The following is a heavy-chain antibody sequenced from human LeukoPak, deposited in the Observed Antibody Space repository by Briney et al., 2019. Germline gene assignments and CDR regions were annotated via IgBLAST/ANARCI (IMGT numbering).Heavy chain of an antibody. CDR3: AVWGYNYASLGYYYMDV. Sequence: ASVKVSCKASGYSFTGYHLHWVRQAPGQGLEWMGWINPRSGGTNYAQKFQGRVTMTRDTSIYTAYMELSRLRSDDTAPYYCAVWGYNYASLGYYYMDVWGKGTTVTVSS. D-gene: IGHD5-18*01. CDR2: INPRSGGT. CDR1: GYSFTGYH. J-gene: IGHJ6*03. V-gene: IGHV1-2*02.